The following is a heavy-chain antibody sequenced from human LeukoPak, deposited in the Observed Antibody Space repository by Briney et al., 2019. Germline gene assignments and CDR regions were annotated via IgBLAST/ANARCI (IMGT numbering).Heavy chain of an antibody. J-gene: IGHJ4*02. CDR2: IYYSGST. CDR1: GGSISSSSYY. CDR3: AREWSSGWLITLDY. V-gene: IGHV4-39*07. D-gene: IGHD6-19*01. Sequence: SETLSLTCTVSGGSISSSSYYWGWLRQPPGKGLEWIGSIYYSGSTYYNPSLKSRVTISVDTSKNQFSLKLSSVTAADTAVYYCAREWSSGWLITLDYWGQGTLVTVSS.